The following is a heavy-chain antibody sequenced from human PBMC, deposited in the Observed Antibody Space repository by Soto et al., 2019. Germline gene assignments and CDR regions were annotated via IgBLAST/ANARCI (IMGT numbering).Heavy chain of an antibody. Sequence: EVQLVESGGGLVQPGGSLRLSCTASGITLSRDWMTWVRQAPGKGLEWVASIKPDGSGEYYLDSVKGRFTISRDNTKNSLYLQANGLRAEDTAMYFCSKLLNGVTALDYWGQGTLVTVSS. CDR2: IKPDGSGE. V-gene: IGHV3-7*01. CDR1: GITLSRDW. CDR3: SKLLNGVTALDY. J-gene: IGHJ4*02. D-gene: IGHD2-21*02.